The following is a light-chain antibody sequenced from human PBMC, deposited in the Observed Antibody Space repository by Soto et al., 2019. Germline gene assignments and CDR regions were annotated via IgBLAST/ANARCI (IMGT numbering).Light chain of an antibody. Sequence: EVVLSRSPVTLSLSPGGRATLSCRASQSFRGLLAWYQQKPGQAPRLLIYDAYNRATGIPPRFSGSGSGTDSTLTISSLEPEDSAVYYCQQRHMWPITYGQGTRLEIK. CDR2: DAY. J-gene: IGKJ5*01. V-gene: IGKV3-11*01. CDR1: QSFRGL. CDR3: QQRHMWPIT.